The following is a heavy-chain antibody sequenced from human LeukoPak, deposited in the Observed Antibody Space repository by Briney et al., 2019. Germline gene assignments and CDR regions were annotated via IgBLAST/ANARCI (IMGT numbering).Heavy chain of an antibody. CDR2: IYHNGGT. V-gene: IGHV4-61*03. CDR3: ARDRRGYYDSGGYFDR. D-gene: IGHD3-22*01. J-gene: IGHJ4*02. CDR1: GDSVGSDNYY. Sequence: SETLSLTCTVSGDSVGSDNYYWSWIRQLPGKGLEWIGYIYHNGGTKYNPSLRSRVTMSVDTSKNHVSLKLGSVTAADTAVYYCARDRRGYYDSGGYFDRWGQGTLVTVSS.